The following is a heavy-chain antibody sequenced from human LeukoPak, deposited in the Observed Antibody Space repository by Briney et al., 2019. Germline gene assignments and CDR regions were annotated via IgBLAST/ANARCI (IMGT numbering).Heavy chain of an antibody. V-gene: IGHV1-2*02. D-gene: IGHD3-10*01. CDR1: GYTFTGYY. CDR3: ARGGLVRGTINSLIGFDI. CDR2: INPNSGGT. Sequence: GASVKVSCKASGYTFTGYYMHWVRQAPGQGLEWMGWINPNSGGTNFAQKFQGRVTMTRDTSISTAYMELGRLRSDDTAVYYCARGGLVRGTINSLIGFDIWGQGIMVTVSS. J-gene: IGHJ3*02.